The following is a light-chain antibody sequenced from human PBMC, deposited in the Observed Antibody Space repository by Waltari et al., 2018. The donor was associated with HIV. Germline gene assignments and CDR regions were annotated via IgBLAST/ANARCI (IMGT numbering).Light chain of an antibody. CDR2: AAS. J-gene: IGKJ4*01. Sequence: IQMTQSPSALSASVGDRVPITCRASQSIATYLNWYQQKPGKAPRLLIYAASNLQSGVPSRFTGSGSGTDFSLTISSLQPEDFATYYCQQSYRTREFTFGGGTKVEIK. CDR1: QSIATY. V-gene: IGKV1-39*01. CDR3: QQSYRTREFT.